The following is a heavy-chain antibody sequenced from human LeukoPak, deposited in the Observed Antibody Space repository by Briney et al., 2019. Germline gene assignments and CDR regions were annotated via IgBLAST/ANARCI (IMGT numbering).Heavy chain of an antibody. CDR3: AKLGVTMVRGVIYY. V-gene: IGHV3-23*01. Sequence: GGTLRLSCADSGFTFSSYAMSWVRQAPGKGLEWPSAISGSGGRTYYADSVKGRFTISRDNSKNTLYLQMNSLRAEDTAVYYCAKLGVTMVRGVIYYWGQGTLVTVSS. D-gene: IGHD3-10*01. J-gene: IGHJ4*02. CDR1: GFTFSSYA. CDR2: ISGSGGRT.